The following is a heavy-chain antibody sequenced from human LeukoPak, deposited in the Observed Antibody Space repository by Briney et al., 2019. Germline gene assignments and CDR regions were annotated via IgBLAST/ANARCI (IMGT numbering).Heavy chain of an antibody. CDR3: ARDGFLGPVTAYLDY. V-gene: IGHV3-74*01. CDR1: RFTFSSYP. J-gene: IGHJ4*02. CDR2: VKSYGSST. D-gene: IGHD2-21*02. Sequence: GGSLRLSCAASRFTFSSYPMPWVPQAPGKGLVWVPRVKSYGSSTRYADCEKRRFTISRDNARNTLYLQTKSLRAEDTGVYYCARDGFLGPVTAYLDYWGQGPPVTV.